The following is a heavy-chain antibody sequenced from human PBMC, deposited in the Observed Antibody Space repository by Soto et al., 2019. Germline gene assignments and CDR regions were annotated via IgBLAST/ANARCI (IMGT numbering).Heavy chain of an antibody. CDR1: GYTFTGYY. V-gene: IGHV1-18*04. Sequence: ASVKVSCKASGYTFTGYYMHWVRQAPGQGLEWMGWISAYNGNTNYAQKLQGRVTMTTDTSTSTAYMELRSLRSDDTAVYYCARVAVAGYFDLWGRGTLVTVPQ. D-gene: IGHD6-19*01. CDR3: ARVAVAGYFDL. J-gene: IGHJ2*01. CDR2: ISAYNGNT.